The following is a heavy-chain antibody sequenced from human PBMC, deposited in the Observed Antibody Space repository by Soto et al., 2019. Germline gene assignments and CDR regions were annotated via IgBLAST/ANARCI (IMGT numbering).Heavy chain of an antibody. D-gene: IGHD2-15*01. CDR3: ARQGSLVVAMDY. V-gene: IGHV1-2*02. Sequence: QVQLVQSGAEVKTPGASVKVSCKASGYTFTGNYMHWMRQAPGQGSEWMGWFNPNSGGTHYAQKLKGRVSMTRETSLNPGYMELTRLRSGDTAVYYCARQGSLVVAMDYWRPGTVVTVSS. CDR1: GYTFTGNY. J-gene: IGHJ4*02. CDR2: FNPNSGGT.